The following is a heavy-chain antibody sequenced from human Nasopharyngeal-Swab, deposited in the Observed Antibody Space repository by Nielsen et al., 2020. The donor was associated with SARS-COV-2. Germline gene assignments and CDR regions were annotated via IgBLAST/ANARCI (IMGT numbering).Heavy chain of an antibody. CDR3: ARNEFRSGYYGTAEYYGLDV. D-gene: IGHD3-3*01. V-gene: IGHV4-4*07. CDR2: IYTSGST. J-gene: IGHJ6*02. CDR1: GGSITSYH. Sequence: SETLSLTCTVSGGSITSYHWSWIRQPAGKGLEWIGRIYTSGSTNYHPSLKSRVTMSVDTSKNQFSLKLTSVTAADTAVYYCARNEFRSGYYGTAEYYGLDVWGQGTTVTVSS.